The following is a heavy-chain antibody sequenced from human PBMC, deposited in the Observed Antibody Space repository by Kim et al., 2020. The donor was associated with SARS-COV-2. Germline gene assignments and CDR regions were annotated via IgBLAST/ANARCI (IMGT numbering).Heavy chain of an antibody. D-gene: IGHD3-3*01. V-gene: IGHV4-31*03. CDR2: IYYSGST. CDR1: GGSISSGGYY. J-gene: IGHJ3*02. CDR3: ARAGRTFFGVVGAFDI. Sequence: SETLSLTCTVSGGSISSGGYYWSWIRQHPGKGLEWIGYIYYSGSTYYNPSLKSRVTISVDTSKNQFSLKLSSVTAEDTAVYYCARAGRTFFGVVGAFDIWGQGTMVTVSS.